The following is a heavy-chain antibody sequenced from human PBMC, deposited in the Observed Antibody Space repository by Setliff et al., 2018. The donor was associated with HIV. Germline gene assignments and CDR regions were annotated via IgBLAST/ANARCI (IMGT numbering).Heavy chain of an antibody. V-gene: IGHV3-30*03. CDR3: ARDAGRWGSYYYFRYMDV. CDR2: ASDDGKNI. Sequence: GGSLRLSCAASGFTFSNYAVHWVRQAPGKGLEWVAVASDDGKNIYYADSVKGRFTVSRDNYRNTVFLQMNSLRMEDTAVFYGARDAGRWGSYYYFRYMDVWGKGTTVTVSS. CDR1: GFTFSNYA. D-gene: IGHD3-16*01. J-gene: IGHJ6*03.